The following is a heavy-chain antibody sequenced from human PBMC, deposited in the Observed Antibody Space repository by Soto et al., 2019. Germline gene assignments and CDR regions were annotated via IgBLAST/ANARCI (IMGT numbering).Heavy chain of an antibody. CDR3: ARGPHIVVVVAAHRHWFDP. CDR1: GFTFSSYA. Sequence: GGSLRLSCAASGFTFSSYAMHWVRQAPGKGLEWVAVISYDGSNKYYADSVKGRFTISRDNSKNTLYLQMNSLRAEDTAVYYCARGPHIVVVVAAHRHWFDPWGQGTLGTVSS. V-gene: IGHV3-30-3*01. CDR2: ISYDGSNK. D-gene: IGHD2-15*01. J-gene: IGHJ5*02.